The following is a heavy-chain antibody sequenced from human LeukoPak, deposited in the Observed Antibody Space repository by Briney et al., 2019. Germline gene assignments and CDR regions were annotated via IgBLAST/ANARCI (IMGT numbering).Heavy chain of an antibody. J-gene: IGHJ6*03. Sequence: SYTLSLTCAVSGYSISSGYYWGWIRQPPGKGLGWVGSIYHSGNTYYNPSLKSRVTITIDTSKNQCSLKLSSVTAADAAVYYCAILAVDYYYYMDVWGKGTTVTVSS. CDR3: AILAVDYYYYMDV. D-gene: IGHD6-19*01. CDR2: IYHSGNT. CDR1: GYSISSGYY. V-gene: IGHV4-38-2*01.